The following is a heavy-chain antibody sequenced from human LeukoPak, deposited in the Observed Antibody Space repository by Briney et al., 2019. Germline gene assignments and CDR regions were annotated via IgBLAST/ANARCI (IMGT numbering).Heavy chain of an antibody. CDR1: GFTFTDAW. D-gene: IGHD6-13*01. J-gene: IGHJ4*02. CDR2: IKSKPGGGTT. Sequence: GGSLRLSCAASGFTFTDAWMSWVRQAPGKGLEWVGRIKSKPGGGTTDYAAPVKGRFTISRDDSKKMLYLQMNSLKTEDTAVYYCTTASHYSSSWYSYWGQGTLVTVSS. CDR3: TTASHYSSSWYSY. V-gene: IGHV3-15*01.